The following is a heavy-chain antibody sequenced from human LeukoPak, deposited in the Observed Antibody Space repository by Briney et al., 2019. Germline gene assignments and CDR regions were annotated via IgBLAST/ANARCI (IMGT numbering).Heavy chain of an antibody. D-gene: IGHD4-17*01. CDR3: ARGDLDGDYDYYYYYYMDV. V-gene: IGHV4-59*01. CDR2: IYYSGST. J-gene: IGHJ6*03. CDR1: GGSIRSYY. Sequence: SETLSFTCTVSGGSIRSYYWSWIRQPPGKGLEWIGYIYYSGSTNYNPSLKSRVTISVDTSKNQLSLKLSSVAAADTAVYYCARGDLDGDYDYYYYYYMDVWGKGTTVTVSS.